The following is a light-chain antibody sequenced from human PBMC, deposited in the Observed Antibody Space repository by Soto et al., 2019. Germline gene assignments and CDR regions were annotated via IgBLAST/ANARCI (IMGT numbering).Light chain of an antibody. J-gene: IGKJ3*01. V-gene: IGKV3-20*01. CDR1: QSVSSSY. CDR3: QQYGSSPFT. Sequence: EIVLTQSPGTLSLSPGERATLSCRASQSVSSSYLALYQHKPGQAPRLLIYGASSRATGIPDRFSGSGSGTDFTLTISRLKPQDFAVYYCQQYGSSPFTFGPGTKVDIK. CDR2: GAS.